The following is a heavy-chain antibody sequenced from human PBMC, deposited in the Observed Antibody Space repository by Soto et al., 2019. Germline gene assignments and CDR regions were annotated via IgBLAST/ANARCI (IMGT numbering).Heavy chain of an antibody. CDR1: GFSLSTSGVG. D-gene: IGHD3-16*01. V-gene: IGHV2-5*02. CDR3: EHRCGGLEY. Sequence: QITLKESGPTLVKPTQTLTLTCTFSGFSLSTSGVGVGWIRQPPGKALEWLGLIYWDDDKRYSPSLKSRLTITKDSSQNQIVLTMTNMDPVDTGTYYCEHRCGGLEYWGQGTLVTVSS. CDR2: IYWDDDK. J-gene: IGHJ4*02.